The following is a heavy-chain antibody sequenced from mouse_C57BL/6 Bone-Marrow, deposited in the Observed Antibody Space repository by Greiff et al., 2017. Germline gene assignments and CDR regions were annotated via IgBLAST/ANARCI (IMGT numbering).Heavy chain of an antibody. CDR1: GYAFSSYW. V-gene: IGHV1-80*01. CDR3: AREAGYGQGDWDY. J-gene: IGHJ2*02. D-gene: IGHD2-2*01. CDR2: IYPGDGDT. Sequence: VQLQQSGAELVKPGASVKISCKASGYAFSSYWMNWVKQRPGKGLEWIGQIYPGDGDTTYNGKFKGKATLTADTSSSTAYMQLSSLTSEDSAVYFCAREAGYGQGDWDYWGQGTSLTVSS.